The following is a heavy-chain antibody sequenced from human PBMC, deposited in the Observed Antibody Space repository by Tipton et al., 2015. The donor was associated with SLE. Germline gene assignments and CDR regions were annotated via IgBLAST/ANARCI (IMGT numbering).Heavy chain of an antibody. CDR3: AKDSGSGWYNWFDP. CDR2: ISYDGSNQ. D-gene: IGHD3-10*01. V-gene: IGHV3-30-3*02. J-gene: IGHJ5*02. CDR1: GFTFSSYA. Sequence: SLRLSCAASGFTFSSYAMHWVRQAPGKGLEWVAVISYDGSNQYYADSVKGRFTISRDNAKNSLFLQMNSLRPEDTALYYCAKDSGSGWYNWFDPWGQGTLVTVSS.